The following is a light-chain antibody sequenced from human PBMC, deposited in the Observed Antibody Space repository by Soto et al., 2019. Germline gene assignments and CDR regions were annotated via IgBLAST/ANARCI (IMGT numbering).Light chain of an antibody. J-gene: IGKJ1*01. CDR1: QTINRW. CDR3: QQHLSYPLT. Sequence: DIQMTQSPSTLSASVGDTVIITCRASQTINRWLAWDQQKSGKAPKVLIYMASNLERGAPSRFSGSGSGTEFTLTISTLQPDDFATYYCQQHLSYPLTFGQGTKVEIK. V-gene: IGKV1-5*03. CDR2: MAS.